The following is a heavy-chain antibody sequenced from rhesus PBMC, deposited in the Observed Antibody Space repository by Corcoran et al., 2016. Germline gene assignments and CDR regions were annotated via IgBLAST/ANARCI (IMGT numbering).Heavy chain of an antibody. J-gene: IGHJ4*01. V-gene: IGHV3-16*01. CDR3: TRGYRGYSYFDS. CDR2: IKNKADGGTT. D-gene: IGHD5-42*01. CDR1: GFTFSNYW. Sequence: EVQLVGSGGGLVQPGGSLRLSCAAFGFTFSNYWMSWVRQTPGKGLDWVGRIKNKADGGTTVYAECVKGRFTSSTEDSKNTLELQMNSLKTEDTAVYYCTRGYRGYSYFDSWGQGVLVTVSS.